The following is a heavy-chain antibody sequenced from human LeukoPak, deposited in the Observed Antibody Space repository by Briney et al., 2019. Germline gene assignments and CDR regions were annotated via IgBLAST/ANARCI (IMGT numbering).Heavy chain of an antibody. CDR2: INPNSGGT. V-gene: IGHV1-2*02. CDR1: GYTFTGYY. Sequence: GASVKVCCKASGYTFTGYYMHWVRQAPGQGLEWMGWINPNSGGTNYAQKFQGRVTMTRDTSISTAYMELSRLRSDDTAVYYCARSRDSSGYYPYYFDYWGQGTLVTVSS. J-gene: IGHJ4*02. D-gene: IGHD3-22*01. CDR3: ARSRDSSGYYPYYFDY.